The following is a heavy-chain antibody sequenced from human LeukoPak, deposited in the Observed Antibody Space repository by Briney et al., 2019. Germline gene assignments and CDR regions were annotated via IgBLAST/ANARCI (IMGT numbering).Heavy chain of an antibody. CDR1: GFTFSSYG. Sequence: PGGSLRLSCAASGFTFSSYGMRWVRQAPGKGLEWVAVISYDGSNKYYADSVKGRLTISRDNSKNTLYLQMNSLRAEDTAVYYCAKGLSCSSTSCAIPTWGQGTLVTVSS. J-gene: IGHJ5*02. D-gene: IGHD2-2*01. CDR2: ISYDGSNK. V-gene: IGHV3-30*18. CDR3: AKGLSCSSTSCAIPT.